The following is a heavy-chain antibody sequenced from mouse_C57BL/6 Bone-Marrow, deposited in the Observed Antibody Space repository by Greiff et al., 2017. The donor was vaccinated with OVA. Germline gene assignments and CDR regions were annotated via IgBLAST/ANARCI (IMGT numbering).Heavy chain of an antibody. CDR3: ARFKGYFDV. CDR2: LSDGGSYT. Sequence: EVMLVESGGGLVKPGGSLKLSCAASGFTFSSYAMSWVRQTPEKRLEWVATLSDGGSYTYYPDNVKGRFTISRDNAKNNLYLQMSHLKSEDTAMYYCARFKGYFDVWGTGTTVTVSS. V-gene: IGHV5-4*03. J-gene: IGHJ1*03. CDR1: GFTFSSYA.